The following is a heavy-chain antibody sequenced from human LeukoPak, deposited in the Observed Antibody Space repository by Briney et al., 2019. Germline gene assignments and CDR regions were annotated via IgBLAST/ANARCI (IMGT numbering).Heavy chain of an antibody. CDR3: ARVGYYGSGNLPDY. CDR2: IKQDGSEK. CDR1: GFTFSSYW. Sequence: PGGSLRLSCAVSGFTFSSYWMSWVRQAPGKGLEWVANIKQDGSEKYYVDSVKGRFTISRDNAKNSLYLQMNSLRAEDTAVYYCARVGYYGSGNLPDYWGQGTLVTVSS. J-gene: IGHJ4*02. V-gene: IGHV3-7*01. D-gene: IGHD3-10*01.